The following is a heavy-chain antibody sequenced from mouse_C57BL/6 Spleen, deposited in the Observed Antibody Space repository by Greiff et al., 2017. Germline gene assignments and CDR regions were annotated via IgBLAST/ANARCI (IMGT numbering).Heavy chain of an antibody. V-gene: IGHV1-7*01. J-gene: IGHJ3*01. CDR1: GYTFTSYW. CDR2: INPSSGYT. CDR3: ARSDYYGTPFAY. Sequence: QVQLQQSGAELAKPGASVKLSCKASGYTFTSYWMHWVKQRPGQGLEWIGYINPSSGYTKYNQKFKGKATLTADKSSSTAYMQLRSRTYEDSAVYYFARSDYYGTPFAYWGQGTLVTVSA. D-gene: IGHD1-1*01.